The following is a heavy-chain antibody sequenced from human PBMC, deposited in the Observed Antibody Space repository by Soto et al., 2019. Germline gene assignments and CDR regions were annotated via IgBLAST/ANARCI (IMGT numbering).Heavy chain of an antibody. D-gene: IGHD3-22*01. CDR3: ARDTDDSSGYYWNYVFDV. V-gene: IGHV3-30-3*01. Sequence: GGSLRLSCAASGFTFSSYAMHWARQAPGKGLEWVTVISYDGSQKYYADSVKGRFTISRDNSKNTLYLQMNSLRAEDTAVYYCARDTDDSSGYYWNYVFDVWGQGTTVTVSS. J-gene: IGHJ3*01. CDR1: GFTFSSYA. CDR2: ISYDGSQK.